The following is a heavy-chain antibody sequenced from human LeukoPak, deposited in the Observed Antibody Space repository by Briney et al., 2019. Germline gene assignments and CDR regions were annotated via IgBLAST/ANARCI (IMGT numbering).Heavy chain of an antibody. CDR2: IYYSGST. D-gene: IGHD3-22*01. J-gene: IGHJ6*03. CDR1: GGSISSSSYY. Sequence: SETLSLTCTVSGGSISSSSYYWGWIRQPPGKGLEWIGSIYYSGSTYYNPSLKSRVTISVDTSKNQFSLKLSSVTAADTAVYYCARLPYYYDSSGYYYPFPTYYYYYYMDVWGKGTTVTISS. V-gene: IGHV4-39*01. CDR3: ARLPYYYDSSGYYYPFPTYYYYYYMDV.